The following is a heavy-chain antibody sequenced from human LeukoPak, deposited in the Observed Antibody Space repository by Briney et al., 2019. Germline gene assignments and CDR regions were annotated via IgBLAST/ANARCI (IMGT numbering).Heavy chain of an antibody. Sequence: GGSLRLSCAASGFTLRNYAMSWVRQAPGEGLVWVSVIYSGGNTFYADSVRGRFTISRDNSKNTLYLQMHSLRAEDTAVYYCASATTMVQGVIFAYWGQGTLVTVSS. V-gene: IGHV3-53*01. CDR2: IYSGGNT. D-gene: IGHD3-10*01. J-gene: IGHJ4*02. CDR1: GFTLRNYA. CDR3: ASATTMVQGVIFAY.